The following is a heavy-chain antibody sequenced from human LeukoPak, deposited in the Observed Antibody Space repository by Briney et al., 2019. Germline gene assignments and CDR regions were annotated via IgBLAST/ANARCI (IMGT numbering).Heavy chain of an antibody. D-gene: IGHD5-12*01. CDR1: GFTFSNYS. CDR2: ISGNGDST. J-gene: IGHJ4*02. CDR3: AGQWLRLGAIDY. Sequence: PGGSLRLSCAASGFTFSNYSMTWVRQAPGKGLEWVSSISGNGDSTYYADSVKGRFTISRDNSKDTLYLQMNSLRVDDTAVYYCAGQWLRLGAIDYWGQGTLVSVSS. V-gene: IGHV3-23*01.